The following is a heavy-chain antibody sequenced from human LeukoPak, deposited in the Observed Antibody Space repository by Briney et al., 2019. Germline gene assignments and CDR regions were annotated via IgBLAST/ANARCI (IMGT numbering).Heavy chain of an antibody. D-gene: IGHD6-13*01. V-gene: IGHV4-34*01. J-gene: IGHJ4*02. CDR1: GGSFRGYY. CDR3: ARGITAAAGKDY. Sequence: SETLSLTCAVYGGSFRGYYWSWIRQPPGKGLEWIGEINHSGSTNYNPSLKSRVTISVDTSKNQFSLKLSSVTAADTAVYYCARGITAAAGKDYWGQGTLVTVSS. CDR2: INHSGST.